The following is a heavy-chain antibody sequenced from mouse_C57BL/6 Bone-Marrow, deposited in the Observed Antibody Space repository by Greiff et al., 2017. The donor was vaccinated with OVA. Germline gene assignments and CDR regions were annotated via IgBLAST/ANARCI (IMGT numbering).Heavy chain of an antibody. CDR3: ARHYGSQAWFAY. V-gene: IGHV1-76*01. Sequence: VMLVESGAELVRPGASVKLSCKASGYTFTDYYINWVKQRPGQGLEWIARIYPGSGNTYYNEKFKGKATLPAEKSYSTAYMQLSSLTSEDSAVYFCARHYGSQAWFAYWGQGTLVTVSA. D-gene: IGHD1-1*01. CDR2: IYPGSGNT. J-gene: IGHJ3*01. CDR1: GYTFTDYY.